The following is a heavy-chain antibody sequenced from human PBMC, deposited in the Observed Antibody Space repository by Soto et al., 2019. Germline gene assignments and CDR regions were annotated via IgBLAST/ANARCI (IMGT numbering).Heavy chain of an antibody. D-gene: IGHD2-2*02. CDR2: ISAYNGNT. J-gene: IGHJ6*02. V-gene: IGHV1-18*01. CDR1: GYTFTSYG. CDR3: ARDVAIVVVPAAIHDYYYGMDV. Sequence: ASVKVSCKASGYTFTSYGMSWVRQAPGQGLEWMGWISAYNGNTNYAQKLQGRVTMTTDTSTSTAYMELRSLRSDDTAVYYCARDVAIVVVPAAIHDYYYGMDVWGQGTTVTVSS.